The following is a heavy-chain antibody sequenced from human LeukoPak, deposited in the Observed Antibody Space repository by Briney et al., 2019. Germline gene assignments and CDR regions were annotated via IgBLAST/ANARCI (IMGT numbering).Heavy chain of an antibody. CDR2: IGPNGAST. J-gene: IGHJ4*02. V-gene: IGHV3-64D*06. D-gene: IGHD3-9*01. CDR1: GFTFSNHF. CDR3: VEDLTGTWSFDY. Sequence: PGGALRLSCSTSGFTFSNHFIHWVRQAPGKVLEYVSSIGPNGASTLYADSVKGRFTISRDNSKNALYLQLTSLRLEDTALYYCVEDLTGTWSFDYWGQGTLVTVSS.